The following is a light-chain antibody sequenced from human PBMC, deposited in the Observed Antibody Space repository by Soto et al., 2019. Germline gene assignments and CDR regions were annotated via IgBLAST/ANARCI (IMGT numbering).Light chain of an antibody. J-gene: IGKJ4*01. CDR2: GAS. CDR1: QSVSSSF. V-gene: IGKV3-20*01. CDR3: QHYTNWPLT. Sequence: EIVLTQSPGTLSLSPGERATLSCRASQSVSSSFLAWYQQKPGQAPRLLIYGASNRATGIPDRFSGSGSGTDFTLTISRLEPEDFAVYYCQHYTNWPLTFGGGTRVESK.